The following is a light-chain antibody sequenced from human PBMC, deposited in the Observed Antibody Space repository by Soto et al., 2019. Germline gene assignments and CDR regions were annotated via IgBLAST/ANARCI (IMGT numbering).Light chain of an antibody. V-gene: IGLV1-40*01. J-gene: IGLJ2*01. CDR1: SSNIGARFD. Sequence: QSVLTQPPSVSGAPGQRISISCTGSSSNIGARFDVHWYQQVAGAAPKLLIFDNKYRPSGVPARFSGSKSGTSASLVITGLQAEDEADYFCHSYDTSLSGWVIFGGGTKLTVL. CDR3: HSYDTSLSGWVI. CDR2: DNK.